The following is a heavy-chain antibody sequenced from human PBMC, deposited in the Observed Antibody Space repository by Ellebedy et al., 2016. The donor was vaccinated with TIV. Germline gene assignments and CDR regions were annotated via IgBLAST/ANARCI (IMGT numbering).Heavy chain of an antibody. CDR1: GFTFSSNW. Sequence: GESLKISCAASGFTFSSNWMHWVRQAPGKGMVWVSRINSDGSGTTYADSVKGRFTISRDNAKNTLYLQMNSLRAEDTAVYYCARVRGGWYLDLWGQGTLVTVSS. D-gene: IGHD6-19*01. V-gene: IGHV3-74*01. CDR3: ARVRGGWYLDL. CDR2: INSDGSGT. J-gene: IGHJ4*02.